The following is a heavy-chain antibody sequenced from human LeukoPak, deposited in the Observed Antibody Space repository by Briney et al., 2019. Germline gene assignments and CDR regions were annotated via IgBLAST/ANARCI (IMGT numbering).Heavy chain of an antibody. CDR2: IYSGGST. CDR3: ARAEYYYDSSGYYYYFDY. CDR1: GFTVSSNY. J-gene: IGHJ4*02. D-gene: IGHD3-22*01. Sequence: PGGSLRLSCAASGFTVSSNYMSWVCQAPGKGLEWVSVIYSGGSTYYADSVKGRFTISRDNSKNTLYLQMNSLRAEDTAVYYCARAEYYYDSSGYYYYFDYWGQGTLVTVSS. V-gene: IGHV3-53*01.